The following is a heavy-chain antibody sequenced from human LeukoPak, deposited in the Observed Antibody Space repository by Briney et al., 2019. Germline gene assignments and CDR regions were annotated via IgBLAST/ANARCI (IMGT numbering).Heavy chain of an antibody. CDR2: INHSGST. CDR1: GGSFSGYY. J-gene: IGHJ4*02. Sequence: SETLSLTCAVYGGSFSGYYWSWIRQPPGKGLEWIGEINHSGSTNYNPSLKSRVTMSVDTSKNQFSLKLSSVTAADTAVYYCASMTTVKYYFDYWGQGTLVTVSS. CDR3: ASMTTVKYYFDY. D-gene: IGHD4-11*01. V-gene: IGHV4-34*01.